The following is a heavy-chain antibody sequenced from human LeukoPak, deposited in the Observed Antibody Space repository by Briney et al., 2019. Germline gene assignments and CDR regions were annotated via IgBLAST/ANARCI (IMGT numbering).Heavy chain of an antibody. CDR2: ISGSNGNT. CDR3: ARYPLSYSSNWHYYFDY. J-gene: IGHJ4*02. V-gene: IGHV1-18*01. Sequence: EASVKVSCKASGYTFTSYGVSWVRQAPGQGLEWMGWISGSNGNTNNAQKVQGRVTMTTDTSTSTAYMELRSLRSDDTAVYYCARYPLSYSSNWHYYFDYWGQGTLLTVSS. CDR1: GYTFTSYG. D-gene: IGHD6-13*01.